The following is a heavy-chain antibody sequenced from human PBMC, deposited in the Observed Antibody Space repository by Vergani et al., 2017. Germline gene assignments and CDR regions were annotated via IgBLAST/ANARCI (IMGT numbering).Heavy chain of an antibody. J-gene: IGHJ2*01. CDR1: GFTFSSYW. Sequence: EVQLVESGGGLVQPGGSLRLSCAASGFTFSSYWMSWVRQAPGKGLEWVANIKQDGSEKYYVDSVKGRFTISRDNAKNSLYLQMNSLRAEDTAVYYCATDPIYYYDSSGYSNWYFDLWGRGTLVTVSS. CDR2: IKQDGSEK. CDR3: ATDPIYYYDSSGYSNWYFDL. V-gene: IGHV3-7*03. D-gene: IGHD3-22*01.